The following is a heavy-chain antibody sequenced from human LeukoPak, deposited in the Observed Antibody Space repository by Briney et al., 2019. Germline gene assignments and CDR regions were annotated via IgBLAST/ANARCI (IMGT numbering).Heavy chain of an antibody. J-gene: IGHJ3*02. CDR1: GFTFSSYA. CDR2: ISGSGGST. V-gene: IGHV3-23*01. Sequence: PGGSLRLSCAASGFTFSSYAMSWVRQAPGKGLEWVSAISGSGGSTYYADSVKGRFTISRDNSKNTLYLQMNSLRAEDTAVYYCARGIGARDAFDMWGQGTMVTVSS. CDR3: ARGIGARDAFDM. D-gene: IGHD1-26*01.